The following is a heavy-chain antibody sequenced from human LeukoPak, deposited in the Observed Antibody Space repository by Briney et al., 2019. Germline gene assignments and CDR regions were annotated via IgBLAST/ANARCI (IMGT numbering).Heavy chain of an antibody. Sequence: GASVKVSCKASGGTFSSYAISWVRQAPGQGLEWMGGIIPIFGTANYAQKFQGRVTVTADESTSTAYMELSSLRSEDTAVYYCARGGYQLLDFDYWGQGTLVTASS. CDR3: ARGGYQLLDFDY. CDR2: IIPIFGTA. D-gene: IGHD2-2*01. J-gene: IGHJ4*02. V-gene: IGHV1-69*13. CDR1: GGTFSSYA.